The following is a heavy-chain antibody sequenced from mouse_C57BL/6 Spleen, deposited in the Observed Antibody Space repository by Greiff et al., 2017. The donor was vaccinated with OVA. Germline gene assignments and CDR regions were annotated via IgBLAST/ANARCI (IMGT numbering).Heavy chain of an antibody. Sequence: EVQVVESGEGLVKPGGSLKLSCAASGFTFSSYAMSWVRQTPEKRLEWVAYISSGGDYIYYADTVKGRFTISRDNARNTLYLQMSSLKSKDTAMYYCTRDYYGSSLGYFDVWGTGTTVTVSS. CDR2: ISSGGDYI. CDR3: TRDYYGSSLGYFDV. D-gene: IGHD1-1*01. J-gene: IGHJ1*03. CDR1: GFTFSSYA. V-gene: IGHV5-9-1*02.